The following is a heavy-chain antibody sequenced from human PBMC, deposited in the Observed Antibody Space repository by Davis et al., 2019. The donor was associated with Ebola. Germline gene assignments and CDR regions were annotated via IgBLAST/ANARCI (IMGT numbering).Heavy chain of an antibody. CDR1: GGSFSGYY. V-gene: IGHV4-34*01. CDR2: IYYSGST. J-gene: IGHJ4*02. CDR3: ARVGFGGVIADQFYYFDY. D-gene: IGHD3-16*02. Sequence: SETLSLTCAVYGGSFSGYYWSWIRQPPGKGLEWIGSIYYSGSTYYNPSLKSRVTISVDTSKNQFSLKLSSVTAADTAVYYCARVGFGGVIADQFYYFDYWGQGTLVTVSS.